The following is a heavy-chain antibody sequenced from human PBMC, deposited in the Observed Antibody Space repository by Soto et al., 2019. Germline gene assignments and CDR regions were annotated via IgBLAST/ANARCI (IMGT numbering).Heavy chain of an antibody. CDR1: GGSISSSNW. Sequence: QVQLQESGPGLVKPSGTLSLTCAVSGGSISSSNWWSWVRQPPGKGLEWIGEIYHSGSTNHNPSLKSRVTISVDKSKNQFSLKLSSVTAADTAVYYCARDHVVPAANLAFDIWGQGTMVTVSS. V-gene: IGHV4-4*02. D-gene: IGHD2-2*01. J-gene: IGHJ3*02. CDR2: IYHSGST. CDR3: ARDHVVPAANLAFDI.